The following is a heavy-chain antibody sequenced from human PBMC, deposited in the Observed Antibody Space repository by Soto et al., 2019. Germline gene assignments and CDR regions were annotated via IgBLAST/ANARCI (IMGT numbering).Heavy chain of an antibody. D-gene: IGHD2-15*01. J-gene: IGHJ6*02. Sequence: GGSLRLSCAASGLTLSSYGMHWVRQAPGKGLEWVAVILHDGSNKNYADSVKGRFTISRDNSKNTLYLQMNSLRAEDTAVYYCAKVGYCTGGSCYYYGMDVWGQGTTVTVSS. CDR2: ILHDGSNK. V-gene: IGHV3-30*18. CDR1: GLTLSSYG. CDR3: AKVGYCTGGSCYYYGMDV.